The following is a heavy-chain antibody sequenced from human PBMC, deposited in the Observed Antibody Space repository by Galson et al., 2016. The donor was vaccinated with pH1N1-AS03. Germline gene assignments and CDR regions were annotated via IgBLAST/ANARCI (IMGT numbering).Heavy chain of an antibody. CDR2: IKTTADGGTA. CDR3: LCNFDY. CDR1: GFVFDKAW. V-gene: IGHV3-15*01. Sequence: SLRLSCAASGFVFDKAWMSWVRQAPGKGLEWLGRIKTTADGGTADYAGPVKDGFIISRDDSQNTVSLQMNGLRSEDTGVYYCLCNFDYWGQGTQITVSS. J-gene: IGHJ4*02.